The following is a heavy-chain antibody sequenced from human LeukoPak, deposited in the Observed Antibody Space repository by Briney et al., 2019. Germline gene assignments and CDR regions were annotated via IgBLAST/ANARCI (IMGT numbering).Heavy chain of an antibody. J-gene: IGHJ4*02. D-gene: IGHD3-22*01. V-gene: IGHV4-34*01. CDR2: ITPSGST. CDR1: GGSFSGYF. Sequence: PSETLSLTCVVYGGSFSGYFWSWIRQPPGKGLEWIGEITPSGSTNYSPSPKSRVPISIDTSKKKLSLRLTSVTAADSAVYYCASSFYYDSRDYWGQGTLVTVSS. CDR3: ASSFYYDSRDY.